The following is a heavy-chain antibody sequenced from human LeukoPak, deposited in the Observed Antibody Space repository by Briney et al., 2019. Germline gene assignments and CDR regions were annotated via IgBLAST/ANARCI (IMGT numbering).Heavy chain of an antibody. CDR1: GGTFSSYA. CDR2: IIPIFGTA. J-gene: IGHJ6*03. V-gene: IGHV1-69*06. Sequence: SAKVSCKASGGTFSSYAISWVRQAPGQGLEWMGGIIPIFGTANYAQKFQGRVTITADKSTSTAYMELSSLRSEDTAVYYCAREDSGYDHYYYYMDVWGKGTTVTVSS. CDR3: AREDSGYDHYYYYMDV. D-gene: IGHD5-12*01.